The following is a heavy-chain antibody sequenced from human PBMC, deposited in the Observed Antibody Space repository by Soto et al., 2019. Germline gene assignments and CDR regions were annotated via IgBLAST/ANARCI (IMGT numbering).Heavy chain of an antibody. V-gene: IGHV1-3*01. CDR1: GYTFTSYA. Sequence: ASVKVSCKASGYTFTSYAMHWVRQAPGRRLEWMGWINAGNGNTKYSQKFQGRVTITRDTSASTAYMELSNLRSEDTAVYYCARGDSSSGNWFDPWGQGTLVTVSS. CDR2: INAGNGNT. CDR3: ARGDSSSGNWFDP. J-gene: IGHJ5*02. D-gene: IGHD6-6*01.